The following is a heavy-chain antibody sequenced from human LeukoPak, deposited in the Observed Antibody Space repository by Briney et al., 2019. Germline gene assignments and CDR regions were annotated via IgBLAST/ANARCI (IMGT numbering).Heavy chain of an antibody. J-gene: IGHJ4*02. CDR1: GYTFTSYG. CDR2: ISAYNGNT. Sequence: GASVKVSCKASGYTFTSYGISWVRQAPGQGLEWMGWISAYNGNTNYAQKFQGRVTITADESTSTAYMELSSLRSEDTAVYYCARVYGGKGFYYFDYWGQGTLVTVSS. CDR3: ARVYGGKGFYYFDY. D-gene: IGHD4-23*01. V-gene: IGHV1-18*01.